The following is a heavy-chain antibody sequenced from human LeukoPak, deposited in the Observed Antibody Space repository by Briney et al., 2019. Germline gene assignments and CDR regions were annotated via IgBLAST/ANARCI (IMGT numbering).Heavy chain of an antibody. V-gene: IGHV4-34*01. J-gene: IGHJ4*02. D-gene: IGHD1-7*01. CDR2: INHSGST. Sequence: SETLSLTCAVYGGSFSGYYWSWIRQPPGKGLEWIGEINHSGSTNYNPSLKSRVTISVDTSKNQFSLKLSSVTAADTAVYYCARVTDTTLSYWGQGTLVTVSS. CDR1: GGSFSGYY. CDR3: ARVTDTTLSY.